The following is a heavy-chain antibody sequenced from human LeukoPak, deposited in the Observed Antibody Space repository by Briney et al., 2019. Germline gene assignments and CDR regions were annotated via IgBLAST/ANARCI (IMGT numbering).Heavy chain of an antibody. D-gene: IGHD2-15*01. CDR2: IGVAGDT. J-gene: IGHJ2*01. Sequence: QPGGSLRLSCAASGFTFSSYDFHWVRQVPGKGLEWVSAIGVAGDTYYADSVKGRFTISRENAANSLYLQMHSLRAGDTALYYCTREFCGSRAACAGGFYYDVWGRGTLVTVSS. CDR3: TREFCGSRAACAGGFYYDV. CDR1: GFTFSSYD. V-gene: IGHV3-13*01.